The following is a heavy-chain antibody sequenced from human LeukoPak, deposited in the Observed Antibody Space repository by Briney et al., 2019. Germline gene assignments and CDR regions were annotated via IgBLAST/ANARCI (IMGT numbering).Heavy chain of an antibody. CDR1: GGSINGYY. Sequence: PSETLSLTCTVSGGSINGYYWTWIRLPPGKELEWIGYMYYSGSTNYNPSLKSRVTISLDTSKKQFSLKLSSVTAADTAVYYCARVEEGSGSYGLFDYWGQGTLVTVSS. D-gene: IGHD3-10*01. CDR2: MYYSGST. J-gene: IGHJ4*02. CDR3: ARVEEGSGSYGLFDY. V-gene: IGHV4-59*01.